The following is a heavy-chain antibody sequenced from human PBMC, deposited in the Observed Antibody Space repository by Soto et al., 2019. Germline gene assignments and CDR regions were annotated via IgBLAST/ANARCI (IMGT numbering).Heavy chain of an antibody. D-gene: IGHD4-17*01. J-gene: IGHJ6*02. CDR2: IIPVCGTA. CDR1: GGTLSNYG. V-gene: IGHV1-69*12. CDR3: ARGDATKIVVTTYYGMDV. Sequence: QVQLVQSGAEVKKPGSSVKVSCKASGGTLSNYGISWVRQAPGQGLEWMGGIIPVCGTANYAQKFQGRVTITADESTGTVYMEVSSLRSEDTAVYYCARGDATKIVVTTYYGMDVWGQGTTVTVSS.